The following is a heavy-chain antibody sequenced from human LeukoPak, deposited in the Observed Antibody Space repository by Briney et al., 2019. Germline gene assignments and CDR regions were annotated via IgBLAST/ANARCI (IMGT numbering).Heavy chain of an antibody. Sequence: ASVKVSCKASGYTFTSYDINWVRQATGQGLEWMGWMNPNSGNTGYAQKFQGRVTMTRNTSISTAYMELSSLRSEDTAVYYCARVLDGSGSLVLWGQGTMVTVSS. J-gene: IGHJ3*01. CDR3: ARVLDGSGSLVL. D-gene: IGHD3-10*01. V-gene: IGHV1-8*01. CDR1: GYTFTSYD. CDR2: MNPNSGNT.